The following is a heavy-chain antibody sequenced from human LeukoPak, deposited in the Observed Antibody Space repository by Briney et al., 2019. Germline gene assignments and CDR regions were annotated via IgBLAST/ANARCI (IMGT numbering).Heavy chain of an antibody. CDR1: GFSFSYYG. J-gene: IGHJ4*02. CDR3: AKDMRPYSGDRSFLFDQ. CDR2: ISYDGSDK. V-gene: IGHV3-30*18. D-gene: IGHD1-26*01. Sequence: PGRSLRLSCAASGFSFSYYGIHWVRQAPGKGLEWVALISYDGSDKYFADSVKGRFSISRDNSQNTLYPQMNSLRAEDTAIYYCAKDMRPYSGDRSFLFDQWGQGTLVIVSS.